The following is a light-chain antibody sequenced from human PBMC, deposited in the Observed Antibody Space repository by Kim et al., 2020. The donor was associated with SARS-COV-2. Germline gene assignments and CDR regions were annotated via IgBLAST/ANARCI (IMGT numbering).Light chain of an antibody. V-gene: IGKV4-1*01. J-gene: IGKJ2*01. CDR2: WAS. Sequence: ATINCKSSHDIFFSGNNKHYLRWFQQKPGQPPKLLIYWASTRESGVSDRFSGSGSGTDFTLTISNLKAEDVAVYYCQQFYTTPYTFGQGTKLEI. CDR1: HDIFFSGNNKHY. CDR3: QQFYTTPYT.